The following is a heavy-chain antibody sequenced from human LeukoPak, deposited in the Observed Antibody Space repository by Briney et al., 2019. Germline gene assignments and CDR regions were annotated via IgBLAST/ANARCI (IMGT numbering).Heavy chain of an antibody. CDR3: AKDKIVGDGRWDFDH. V-gene: IGHV3-23*01. CDR1: GFTFSDYY. CDR2: IVGTSGNT. Sequence: GGSLRLSCAASGFTFSDYYMSWIRQAPGKGLEWVSGIVGTSGNTYYADSVKGRFTIPRDISKSTLYLQMNSLRVEDTAQYYCAKDKIVGDGRWDFDHWGRGTLVTVSS. D-gene: IGHD1-26*01. J-gene: IGHJ5*02.